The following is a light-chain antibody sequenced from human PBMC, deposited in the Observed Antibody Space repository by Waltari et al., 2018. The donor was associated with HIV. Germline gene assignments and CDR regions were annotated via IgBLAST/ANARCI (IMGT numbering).Light chain of an antibody. J-gene: IGLJ3*02. V-gene: IGLV2-14*01. CDR1: SSAINYANY. CDR3: TSYVSSASPE. Sequence: QSALPQPASVSGSPGQSTTIPCTGTSSAINYANYVSWYQHHPGKAPKVIISEVTNRPSGVSSRFSGSKSGNTATLTISGLQAEDEADYFCTSYVSSASPEFGGWTRLTVL. CDR2: EVT.